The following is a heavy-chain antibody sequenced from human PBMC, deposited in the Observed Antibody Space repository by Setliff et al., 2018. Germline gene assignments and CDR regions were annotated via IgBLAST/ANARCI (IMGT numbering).Heavy chain of an antibody. Sequence: SGPTLVNPTQTLTLTCTFSGFSLSTSLVGVGWIRQPPGKALEWLALIYWNDEKRYSPSLKSRLTITKDTSKNQVVLTMTNMDPVDTATYYCAHIAGGGNSPRHDYWGQGTPVTVS. CDR1: GFSLSTSLVG. J-gene: IGHJ4*02. CDR2: IYWNDEK. CDR3: AHIAGGGNSPRHDY. D-gene: IGHD2-21*01. V-gene: IGHV2-5*01.